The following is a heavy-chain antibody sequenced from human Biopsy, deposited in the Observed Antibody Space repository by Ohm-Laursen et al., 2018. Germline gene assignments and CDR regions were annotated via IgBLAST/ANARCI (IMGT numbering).Heavy chain of an antibody. J-gene: IGHJ4*02. V-gene: IGHV1-46*01. D-gene: IGHD3-10*01. Sequence: ASVKVSCKASGYTFTNYYMHWARQAPGQGLEWMGIINPSGSDATYAQKFQGRVTMTRDTSTSTAYMDLSSLRSEDTSVYYCAADSGSGSHFRFDYWGQGALVSVSS. CDR1: GYTFTNYY. CDR3: AADSGSGSHFRFDY. CDR2: INPSGSDA.